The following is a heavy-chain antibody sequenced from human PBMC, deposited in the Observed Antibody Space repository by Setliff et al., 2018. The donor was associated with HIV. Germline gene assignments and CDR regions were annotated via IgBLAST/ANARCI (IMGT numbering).Heavy chain of an antibody. J-gene: IGHJ4*02. CDR2: INQSGST. D-gene: IGHD5-12*01. CDR1: GGSFSGYY. V-gene: IGHV4-34*01. Sequence: SETLSLTCAVYGGSFSGYYWSWIRQPPGKGLEWIGEINQSGSTHYNPSLKSRLTISLDTSKNQFSLKLSSVTAADTAVYYCARLGAEDFSDYDWVDYWGQGTLVTVSS. CDR3: ARLGAEDFSDYDWVDY.